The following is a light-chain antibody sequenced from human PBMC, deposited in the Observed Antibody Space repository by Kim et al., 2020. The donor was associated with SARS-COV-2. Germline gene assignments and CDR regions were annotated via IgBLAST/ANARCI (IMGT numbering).Light chain of an antibody. CDR3: QQLNSYPWT. CDR2: AAS. CDR1: QGISSY. J-gene: IGKJ1*01. Sequence: PFPPSPSSLSASVGDRVTITCRASQGISSYLAWYQHPPGKAPKLLIYAASTLQSGVPSRFSGSGSGTDFTLTSSSLQPEDFATYYCQQLNSYPWTCGQGTKVDIK. V-gene: IGKV1-9*01.